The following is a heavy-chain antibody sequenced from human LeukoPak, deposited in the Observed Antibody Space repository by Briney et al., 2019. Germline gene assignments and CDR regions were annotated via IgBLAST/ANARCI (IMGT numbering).Heavy chain of an antibody. J-gene: IGHJ6*02. V-gene: IGHV3-53*04. CDR2: IYSGGST. CDR1: GFTVSSNY. CDR3: ARWTPLRYFDGGMDV. D-gene: IGHD3-9*01. Sequence: PGGSLTLSCAASGFTVSSNYMSWVRQAPGKGLEWVSVIYSGGSTYYVDSVKGRFTISRHNSKNTLYLQMNSLRAEDTAVYYCARWTPLRYFDGGMDVWGQGTTVTVSS.